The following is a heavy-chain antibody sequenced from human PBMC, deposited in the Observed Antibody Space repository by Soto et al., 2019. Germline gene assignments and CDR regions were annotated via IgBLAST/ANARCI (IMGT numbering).Heavy chain of an antibody. V-gene: IGHV3-9*01. J-gene: IGHJ4*02. D-gene: IGHD6-19*01. CDR1: GFKFDDYT. CDR2: ISWSSVNM. CDR3: GKGLNIDYNSGWLYFDY. Sequence: EVQLVESGGDLVQPGRSLRLSCAASGFKFDDYTMHWVRQTPGKGLEWVSSISWSSVNMDYRDSVKGRFTISRDNAKNTLYLKMNSLRVEDTALYYCGKGLNIDYNSGWLYFDYWGQETVLTVSS.